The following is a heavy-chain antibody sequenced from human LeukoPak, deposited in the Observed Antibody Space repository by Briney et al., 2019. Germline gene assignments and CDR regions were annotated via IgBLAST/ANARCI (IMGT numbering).Heavy chain of an antibody. CDR3: VNRHSSTDY. Sequence: GGSLRLSCAASGFTFSSYAMTWVRQAPGKGLQWVSTINDSGDGTYYADSVKGRFTISRDNSKYTLYLLMSSLRAEDTAVYFCVNRHSSTDYWGQGTLVTVSS. J-gene: IGHJ4*02. V-gene: IGHV3-23*01. CDR1: GFTFSSYA. D-gene: IGHD6-13*01. CDR2: INDSGDGT.